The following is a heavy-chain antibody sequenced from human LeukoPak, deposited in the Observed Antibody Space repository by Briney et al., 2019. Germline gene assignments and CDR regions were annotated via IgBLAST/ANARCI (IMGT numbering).Heavy chain of an antibody. CDR3: ARGWFGELLRY. CDR1: GYTFTGYY. D-gene: IGHD3-10*01. J-gene: IGHJ4*02. Sequence: ASVKVSCKTSGYTFTGYYIHWVRQAPGQGLEWMGWINPNSGDTNYAQKFQGRVSMTGDTSISTAYMELSRLRSEDTAVYYCARGWFGELLRYWGRGTLVTVSS. V-gene: IGHV1-2*02. CDR2: INPNSGDT.